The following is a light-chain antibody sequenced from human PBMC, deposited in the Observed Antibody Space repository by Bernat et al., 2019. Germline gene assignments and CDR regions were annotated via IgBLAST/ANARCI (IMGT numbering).Light chain of an antibody. CDR3: SSYTRTSTFV. CDR1: RSDVGSHNR. J-gene: IGLJ1*01. CDR2: EVT. Sequence: QSALTQPPSVSGSPGQSVTISCTGTRSDVGSHNRVSWYQQSPGPAPKLIIYEVTNRPAGVPDRFSGSKSGNTASLTISGLQADDEADYYCSSYTRTSTFVFGPGTKVTVL. V-gene: IGLV2-18*02.